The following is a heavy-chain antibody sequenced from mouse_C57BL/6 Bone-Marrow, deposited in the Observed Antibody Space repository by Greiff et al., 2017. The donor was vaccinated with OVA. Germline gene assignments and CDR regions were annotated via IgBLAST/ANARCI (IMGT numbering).Heavy chain of an antibody. CDR2: IDPETGGT. CDR3: TRTYSNYVGTSFDY. J-gene: IGHJ2*01. V-gene: IGHV1-15*01. CDR1: GYTFTDYE. Sequence: VQVVESGAELVRPGASVTLSCKASGYTFTDYEMHWVKQTPVHGLEWIGAIDPETGGTAYNQKFKGKAILTADKSSSTAYMELRSLTSEDSAVYYCTRTYSNYVGTSFDYWGQGTTLTVSS. D-gene: IGHD2-5*01.